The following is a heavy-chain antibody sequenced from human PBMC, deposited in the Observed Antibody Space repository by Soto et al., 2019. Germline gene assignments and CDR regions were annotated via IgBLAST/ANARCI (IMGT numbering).Heavy chain of an antibody. V-gene: IGHV4-34*01. CDR1: GGSFSGYY. J-gene: IGHJ4*02. CDR3: ARGFGYYYGSGSRTKHIDY. Sequence: SETLSLTCAVYGGSFSGYYWSWIRQPPGKGLEWIGEINHSGSTNYNPSLKSRVTISVDTSKNQFSLKLSSVTAADTAVYYCARGFGYYYGSGSRTKHIDYWGQGTLVTVSS. D-gene: IGHD3-10*01. CDR2: INHSGST.